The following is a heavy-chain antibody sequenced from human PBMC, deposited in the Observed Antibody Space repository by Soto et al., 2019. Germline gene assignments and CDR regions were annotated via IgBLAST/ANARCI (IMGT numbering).Heavy chain of an antibody. Sequence: PGGSLRLSCAASGFTFSSYSMNWVRQAPGKGLEWVSSISSSSSYIYYADSVKGRFTISRDNAKNSLYLQMNSLRAEDTAVYYCARERRIAVAPLLGAFDIWGQGTMVTVSS. D-gene: IGHD6-19*01. CDR2: ISSSSSYI. J-gene: IGHJ3*02. V-gene: IGHV3-21*01. CDR3: ARERRIAVAPLLGAFDI. CDR1: GFTFSSYS.